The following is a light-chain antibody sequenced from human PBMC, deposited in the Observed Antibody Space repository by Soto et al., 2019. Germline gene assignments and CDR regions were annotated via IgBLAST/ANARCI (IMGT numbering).Light chain of an antibody. J-gene: IGLJ1*01. CDR1: SKDIGTSNL. V-gene: IGLV2-23*02. CDR2: DVT. CDR3: CSVTGISTSLFV. Sequence: SVLTQPASVSGSPGQSITISCTGTSKDIGTSNLVPWYQQYPGKTPKLMIYDVTKRPSGIPYRYSASKSGNTASLTITCLKSEDEADYYCCSVTGISTSLFVFGTGTNVTVL.